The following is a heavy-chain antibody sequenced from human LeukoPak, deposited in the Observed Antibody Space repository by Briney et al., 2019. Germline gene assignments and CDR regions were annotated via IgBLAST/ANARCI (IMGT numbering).Heavy chain of an antibody. CDR2: ISAYNGNT. CDR1: GGTFSSYD. J-gene: IGHJ4*02. D-gene: IGHD1-1*01. V-gene: IGHV1-18*01. Sequence: GSSVKVSCKASGGTFSSYDINWVRQAPGQGLEWMGGISAYNGNTNHAQKLQGRVTMTTDTSTNTAYMELRSLRSDDTAVYYCAREGTTGTTSVIYFDYWGQGTLVTVSS. CDR3: AREGTTGTTSVIYFDY.